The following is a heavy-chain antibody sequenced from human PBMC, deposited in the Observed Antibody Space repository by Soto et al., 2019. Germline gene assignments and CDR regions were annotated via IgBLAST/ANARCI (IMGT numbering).Heavy chain of an antibody. Sequence: QVQLVESGGGVVQPGRSLRLSCAASGFTFSSYGMDWVRQAPGKGLEWVAVIWYDGSNKYYADSVKGRFTISRDNSKNTLYLQMNSLRAEDTAVYYCARDSYDILTGYPNWFDPWGQGTLVTVSS. J-gene: IGHJ5*02. CDR2: IWYDGSNK. CDR3: ARDSYDILTGYPNWFDP. CDR1: GFTFSSYG. V-gene: IGHV3-33*01. D-gene: IGHD3-9*01.